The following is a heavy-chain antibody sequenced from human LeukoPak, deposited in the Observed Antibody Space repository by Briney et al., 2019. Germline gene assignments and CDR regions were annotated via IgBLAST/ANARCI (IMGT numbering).Heavy chain of an antibody. CDR2: INPSGST. CDR1: GGSFSGYY. Sequence: SETLSLTCAVYGGSFSGYYWSWIRHSPGKGLEWIREINPSGSTNYNPSLKSRVTISVDRSKNQFSLKLSSVTAADTAVYYCVPLAVPAATPPAFDIWGQGTVVTVSS. CDR3: VPLAVPAATPPAFDI. J-gene: IGHJ3*02. V-gene: IGHV4-34*01. D-gene: IGHD2-2*01.